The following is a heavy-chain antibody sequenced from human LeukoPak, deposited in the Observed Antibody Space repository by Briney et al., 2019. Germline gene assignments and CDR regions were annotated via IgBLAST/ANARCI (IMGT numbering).Heavy chain of an antibody. CDR2: ISGYNGNT. CDR3: ARGRRIAARLAYYYYYMDV. CDR1: GYTFSSYG. Sequence: ASVKVSCKASGYTFSSYGISWVRQAPGQGLEWMGWISGYNGNTHYAQKVQGRVTITRNTSISTAYMELSSLRSEDTAVYYCARGRRIAARLAYYYYYMDVWGKGTTVTVSS. V-gene: IGHV1-18*01. J-gene: IGHJ6*03. D-gene: IGHD6-6*01.